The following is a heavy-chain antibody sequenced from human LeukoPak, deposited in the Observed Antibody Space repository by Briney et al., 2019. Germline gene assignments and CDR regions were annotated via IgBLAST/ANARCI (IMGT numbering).Heavy chain of an antibody. CDR2: ISSSSSYI. CDR3: AAITMVRGAPPP. D-gene: IGHD3-10*01. J-gene: IGHJ5*02. CDR1: GFTFSSYS. Sequence: GGSLRLSCAASGFTFSSYSMNWVRQAPGKGLEWVSSISSSSSYIYCADSVKGRFTISRDNAKNSLYLQMNSLRAEDTAVYYCAAITMVRGAPPPWGQGTLVTVSS. V-gene: IGHV3-21*01.